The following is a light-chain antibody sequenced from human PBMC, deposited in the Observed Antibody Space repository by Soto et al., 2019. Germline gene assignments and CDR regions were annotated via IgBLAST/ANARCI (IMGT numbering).Light chain of an antibody. CDR1: QSVSSY. J-gene: IGKJ2*01. CDR2: DAS. CDR3: QQRSKWPGT. V-gene: IGKV3-11*01. Sequence: EIVLTQSPGTLSLSPGERATLSCRASQSVSSYLAWYQQKPGQAPRLLIYDASKRATGIPDRFSGSGSGTDFTLTISSLEPEDFAVYYCQQRSKWPGTFGQGTKLEIK.